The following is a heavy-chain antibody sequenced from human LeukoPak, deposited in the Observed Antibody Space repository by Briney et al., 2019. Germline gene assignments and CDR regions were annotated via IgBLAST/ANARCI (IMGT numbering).Heavy chain of an antibody. Sequence: ASVKVSCKASGYTFTSYDINWVRQATGQGLEWMGWMNPNSGNTGYAQKFQGRVTMTRNTSISTAYMELSRLRSEDTAVSYCARWITMVRGVTNDAFDIWGQGTMVTVSS. CDR3: ARWITMVRGVTNDAFDI. V-gene: IGHV1-8*01. D-gene: IGHD3-10*01. CDR1: GYTFTSYD. CDR2: MNPNSGNT. J-gene: IGHJ3*02.